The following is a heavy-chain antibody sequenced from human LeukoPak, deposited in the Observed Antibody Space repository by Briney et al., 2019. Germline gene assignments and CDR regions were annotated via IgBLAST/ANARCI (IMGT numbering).Heavy chain of an antibody. CDR3: ARDAYDSSGYSDF. D-gene: IGHD3-22*01. V-gene: IGHV3-64*01. J-gene: IGHJ4*02. CDR2: ITSNGDST. Sequence: PGGSLRLSCAASGFTFSSYAMHWVRRPPGKGLECVSVITSNGDSTYYANSVKGRFSISRDNSKNTLYLQMGSLRPEDTAVYYCARDAYDSSGYSDFWGQGTLVTVSS. CDR1: GFTFSSYA.